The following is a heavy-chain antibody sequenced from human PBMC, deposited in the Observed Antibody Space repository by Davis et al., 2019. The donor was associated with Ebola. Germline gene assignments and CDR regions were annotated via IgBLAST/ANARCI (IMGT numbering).Heavy chain of an antibody. Sequence: GGSLRLSCAASGFTFSDYYMSWIRQAPGKGLEWVSYISSSGSTIYYADSVKGRFTISRDNAKNSLYLQMNSLRAEDTAVYYCAKAEYYYDSSGYSLAPFDYWGQGTLVTVSS. J-gene: IGHJ4*02. D-gene: IGHD3-22*01. CDR2: ISSSGSTI. V-gene: IGHV3-11*04. CDR3: AKAEYYYDSSGYSLAPFDY. CDR1: GFTFSDYY.